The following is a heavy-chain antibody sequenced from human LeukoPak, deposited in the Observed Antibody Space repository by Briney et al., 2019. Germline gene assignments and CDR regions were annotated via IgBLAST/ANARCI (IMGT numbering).Heavy chain of an antibody. CDR3: ARDGMTYYDILTGDFDY. J-gene: IGHJ4*02. D-gene: IGHD3-9*01. V-gene: IGHV3-21*01. Sequence: PGGSLRLSCAASGFTFSSYSMNWVRQAPGKGLEWVSSISSSSSYIYYADSVKGRFTISRDNAKNSLYLQVNSLRAEDTAVYYCARDGMTYYDILTGDFDYWGQGTLVTVSS. CDR1: GFTFSSYS. CDR2: ISSSSSYI.